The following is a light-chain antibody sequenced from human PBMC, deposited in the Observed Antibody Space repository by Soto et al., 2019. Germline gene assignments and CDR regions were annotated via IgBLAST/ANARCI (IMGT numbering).Light chain of an antibody. CDR2: DAS. Sequence: EIVMTQSPATLSVSPGERATLSCRASQSVSSKLAWYQQKPGQAPRLLIYDASTRATGIPGRFSGSGSGTEFTLTISSLQFEDFAVYDCQQYNNWPPVYTFGQGTKLEIK. CDR3: QQYNNWPPVYT. J-gene: IGKJ2*01. CDR1: QSVSSK. V-gene: IGKV3D-15*01.